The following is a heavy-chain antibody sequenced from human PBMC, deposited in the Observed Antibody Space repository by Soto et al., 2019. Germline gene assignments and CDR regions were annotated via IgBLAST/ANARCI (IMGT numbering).Heavy chain of an antibody. D-gene: IGHD3-10*01. V-gene: IGHV4-31*03. CDR2: IYYSGRT. CDR1: GGSISSGGYY. Sequence: SDTLSLTCTVSGGSISSGGYYWSWIRQHPGKGLEWIGYIYYSGRTYYNPSLKSRVTISVDTSKNQFSLKLSSVTAADTAVYYCARGYGSGRLHYYYYYGMDVWGQGTTVTVSS. J-gene: IGHJ6*02. CDR3: ARGYGSGRLHYYYYYGMDV.